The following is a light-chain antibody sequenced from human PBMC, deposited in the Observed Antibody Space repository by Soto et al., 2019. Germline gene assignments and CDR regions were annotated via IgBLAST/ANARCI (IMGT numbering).Light chain of an antibody. V-gene: IGKV1-39*01. J-gene: IGKJ1*01. Sequence: DIQMTQSPSSLSASVGDRVTITCRASQSISSYLNWYQQKPGKAPNLLIYTASSLESGVPSRFSGSGSGTDFTRTISSLQPEDFETYFCQPSYSCRRTCGPGTQVDIX. CDR1: QSISSY. CDR2: TAS. CDR3: QPSYSCRRT.